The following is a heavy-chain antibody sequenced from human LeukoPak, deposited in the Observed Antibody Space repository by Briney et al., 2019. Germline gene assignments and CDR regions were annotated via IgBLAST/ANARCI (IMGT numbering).Heavy chain of an antibody. D-gene: IGHD5-18*01. CDR2: IYYSGST. CDR3: ARGLGGIELDY. Sequence: SETLSLTCTVSGGSISSYYWSWIRQPPGKGLEWIGYIYYSGSTNYNPSIKSRVTISVDTSKNQFSLKLSSVTAADTAVYYCARGLGGIELDYWGQGTLVTVSS. V-gene: IGHV4-59*01. J-gene: IGHJ4*02. CDR1: GGSISSYY.